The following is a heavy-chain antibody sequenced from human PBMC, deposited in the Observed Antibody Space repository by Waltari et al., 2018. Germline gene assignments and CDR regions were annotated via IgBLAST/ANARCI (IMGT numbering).Heavy chain of an antibody. J-gene: IGHJ5*02. CDR3: ARKMIAVAGTGWFDP. CDR1: GYPFTSYD. Sequence: QVQLVQSGAEVKKPGASVTVSCKASGYPFTSYDLNWVRQATGQGLEWMGWMNPNSGNTGYAQKFQGRVTITRNTSISTAYMELSSLRSEDTAVYYCARKMIAVAGTGWFDPWGQGTLVTVSS. V-gene: IGHV1-8*03. CDR2: MNPNSGNT. D-gene: IGHD6-19*01.